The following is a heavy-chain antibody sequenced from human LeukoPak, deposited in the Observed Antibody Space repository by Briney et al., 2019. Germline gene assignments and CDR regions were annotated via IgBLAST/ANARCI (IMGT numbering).Heavy chain of an antibody. D-gene: IGHD6-19*01. V-gene: IGHV1-69*05. CDR1: GGTFSSYA. J-gene: IGHJ4*02. Sequence: SVKVSCKASGGTFSSYAISWVRQAPGQGLEWMGGIIPIFGTANYAQKLQGRVTMTTDTSTSTAYMELRSLRSDDTAVYYCARVDSSGWYYFDYWGQGTLVTVSS. CDR2: IIPIFGTA. CDR3: ARVDSSGWYYFDY.